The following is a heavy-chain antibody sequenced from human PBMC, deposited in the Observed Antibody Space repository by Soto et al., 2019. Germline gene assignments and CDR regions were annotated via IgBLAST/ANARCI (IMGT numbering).Heavy chain of an antibody. V-gene: IGHV4-31*03. Sequence: SETLSLTCTVSGGSISSGGYYWSWIRQHPGKGQEWIGYIYYSGSTYYNPSLKSRVTMTRDTSISTAYMELSRLRSDDTAVYYCARAHCGGDCYSGVDYWGQGTLVTVSS. CDR1: GGSISSGGYY. J-gene: IGHJ4*02. CDR2: IYYSGST. D-gene: IGHD2-21*02. CDR3: ARAHCGGDCYSGVDY.